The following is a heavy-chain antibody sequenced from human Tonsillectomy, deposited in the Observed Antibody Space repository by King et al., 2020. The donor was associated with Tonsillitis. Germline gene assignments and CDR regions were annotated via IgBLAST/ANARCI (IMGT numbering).Heavy chain of an antibody. CDR1: GFTFSFYS. Sequence: VQLVESGGGLVQPGGSLRLSCEASGFTFSFYSMNWVRQAPGKGLQWVSYISSGSDAIYYADSVKGRFTISRDNAKNSLYLQMNSLRAEDTAVYYCARDTKRDGMDVWGQGTTVTVSS. CDR2: ISSGSDAI. J-gene: IGHJ6*02. D-gene: IGHD2-8*01. V-gene: IGHV3-48*01. CDR3: ARDTKRDGMDV.